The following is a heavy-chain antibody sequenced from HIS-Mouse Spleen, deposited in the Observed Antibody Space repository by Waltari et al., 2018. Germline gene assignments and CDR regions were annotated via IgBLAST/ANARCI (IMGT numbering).Heavy chain of an antibody. CDR3: ARSRLTGDAFDI. CDR1: GGSVRCYY. J-gene: IGHJ3*02. Sequence: QVQLQQWGAGLLKPSETLSLTCAVYGGSVRCYYRSWPRQPPGKGLEWIGEINHSGSTNYNPSLKSRVTISVDTSKNQFSLKLSSVTAADTAVYYCARSRLTGDAFDIWGQGTMVTVSS. CDR2: INHSGST. V-gene: IGHV4-34*01. D-gene: IGHD7-27*01.